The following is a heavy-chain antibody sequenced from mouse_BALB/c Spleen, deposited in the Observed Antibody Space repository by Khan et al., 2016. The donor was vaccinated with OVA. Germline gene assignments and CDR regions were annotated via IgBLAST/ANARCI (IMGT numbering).Heavy chain of an antibody. D-gene: IGHD1-1*01. CDR3: IRRDYGGGYPGFAY. CDR2: IYPGSGSL. Sequence: VQLQQSGPELVKPGASVKMSCKASGYSFTDYIISWVKQRTGQGLQWIGEIYPGSGSLYSNEKFKGKATLTADNSSNTAYMQLMSQTSEEAAVYFCIRRDYGGGYPGFAYWGQGTLVTVSA. CDR1: GYSFTDYI. V-gene: IGHV1-77*01. J-gene: IGHJ3*01.